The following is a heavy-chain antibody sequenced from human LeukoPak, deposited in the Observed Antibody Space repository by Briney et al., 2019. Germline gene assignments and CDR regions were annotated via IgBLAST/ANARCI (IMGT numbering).Heavy chain of an antibody. CDR3: ARAWGIVGAGQMYGFDI. Sequence: GASVKVSCKASGYTFTSYAMHWVRQAPGQRLEWMGWINAGNGNTKYSQEFQGRVTITRDTSTSTAYMELRSLRSDDTAVYYCARAWGIVGAGQMYGFDIWGQGTMVTVSS. CDR2: INAGNGNT. V-gene: IGHV1-3*01. D-gene: IGHD1-26*01. CDR1: GYTFTSYA. J-gene: IGHJ3*02.